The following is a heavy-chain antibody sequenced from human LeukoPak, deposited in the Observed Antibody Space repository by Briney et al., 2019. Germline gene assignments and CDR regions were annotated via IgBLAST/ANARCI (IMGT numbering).Heavy chain of an antibody. Sequence: GGSLRLSCAASGFTFSNYGMHWVRQAPGKGLEWVAFIRYDGSNKYYADSVKGRFTISRDNSKNTLYLQMNSLRAEDTAVYYCAKDVSGIAVAGKDYWGQGTLVTVSS. D-gene: IGHD6-19*01. J-gene: IGHJ4*02. CDR1: GFTFSNYG. CDR2: IRYDGSNK. V-gene: IGHV3-30*02. CDR3: AKDVSGIAVAGKDY.